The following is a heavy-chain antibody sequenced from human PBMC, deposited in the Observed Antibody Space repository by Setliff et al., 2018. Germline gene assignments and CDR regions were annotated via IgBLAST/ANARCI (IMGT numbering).Heavy chain of an antibody. J-gene: IGHJ4*02. V-gene: IGHV1-24*01. CDR2: FAPEDGET. Sequence: ASVKVSCKVSGYTLTELSMHWVRQAPGKGLEWMGGFAPEDGETIYAQKFQGRVTMTEDTSTDTAYMELSSLRSEDTAVYYCAPLTRRYGSGSYPFDYWGQGTLVTVSS. D-gene: IGHD3-10*01. CDR3: APLTRRYGSGSYPFDY. CDR1: GYTLTELS.